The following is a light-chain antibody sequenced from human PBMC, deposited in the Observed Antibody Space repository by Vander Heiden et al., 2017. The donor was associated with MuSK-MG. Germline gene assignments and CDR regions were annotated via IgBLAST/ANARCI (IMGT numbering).Light chain of an antibody. Sequence: DIQMTQSPSSLSASVGDRVTITCQASQDISNYLNWYQQKPGKAHKLLIYDASNLETGVPSRFSGSGSGKDFTLTISSLQPEDIATYYCQQDDNLPSFGGGTKVEIK. CDR1: QDISNY. V-gene: IGKV1-33*01. J-gene: IGKJ4*01. CDR3: QQDDNLPS. CDR2: DAS.